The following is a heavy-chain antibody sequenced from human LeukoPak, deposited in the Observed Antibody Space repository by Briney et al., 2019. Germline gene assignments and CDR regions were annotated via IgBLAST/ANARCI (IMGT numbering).Heavy chain of an antibody. V-gene: IGHV1-18*01. Sequence: ASVKVSCKATGYTFTSYGISWVRQAPGQGLEWLGWISAYNGNTNYAQKLQGRVTMTTDTSTSTAYMELRSLRPDDTAVYYCATSHTVTTGYFDYWGQGTLVTVSS. CDR2: ISAYNGNT. CDR3: ATSHTVTTGYFDY. J-gene: IGHJ4*02. D-gene: IGHD4-17*01. CDR1: GYTFTSYG.